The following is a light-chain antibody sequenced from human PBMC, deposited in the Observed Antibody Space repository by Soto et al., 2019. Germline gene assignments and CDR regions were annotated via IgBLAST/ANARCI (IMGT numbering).Light chain of an antibody. CDR3: QQYNNWPLT. V-gene: IGKV3-20*01. J-gene: IGKJ5*01. Sequence: EIVLTQSPGTLSLSPGERATLSCRASHSVSSTYLGWYQQKPGQAPRLLIYGASSRATGIPDRFSGSGSGTEFTLTITSLQSEDFAVYCCQQYNNWPLTFGPGTRLEIK. CDR1: HSVSSTY. CDR2: GAS.